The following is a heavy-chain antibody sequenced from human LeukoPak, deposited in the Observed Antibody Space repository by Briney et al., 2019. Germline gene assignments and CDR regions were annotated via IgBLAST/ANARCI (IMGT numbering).Heavy chain of an antibody. J-gene: IGHJ4*02. V-gene: IGHV4-31*03. D-gene: IGHD1-1*01. Sequence: TSETLSLTCTVSGGSISSGGYYWTWIRQHPGKGLEWIGYISYSGNTDYNPFLKSRLTISVDTSKNQFSLKLSSVTAADTAVYYCARAQLRKAMSFDCWGQGTLVTVSS. CDR2: ISYSGNT. CDR3: ARAQLRKAMSFDC. CDR1: GGSISSGGYY.